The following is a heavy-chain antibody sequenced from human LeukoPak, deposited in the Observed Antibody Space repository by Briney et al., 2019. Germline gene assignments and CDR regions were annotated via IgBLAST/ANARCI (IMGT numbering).Heavy chain of an antibody. V-gene: IGHV3-53*01. CDR3: ARETGTMVRGDMYNWFDP. CDR2: IYSGGST. D-gene: IGHD3-10*01. J-gene: IGHJ5*02. Sequence: GGSLRLSCAASGFTVSSNYMSWVRQAPGKGLEWVSVIYSGGSTYYADSVKGRFTISRDNSKNTLCLQMNSLRAEDTAVYYCARETGTMVRGDMYNWFDPWGQGTLVTVPS. CDR1: GFTVSSNY.